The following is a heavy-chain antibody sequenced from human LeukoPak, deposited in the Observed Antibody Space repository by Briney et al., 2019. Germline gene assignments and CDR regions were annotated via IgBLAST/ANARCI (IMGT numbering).Heavy chain of an antibody. CDR3: ARHKNYRDSTGYYPLDY. Sequence: GESLKISCQASGYSFSSYWIGWVRQMPGKGLEWIGIIYPGDSDTIYGPSFRGQVTISADNSFTSANLQWNSLKASDTAMYYCARHKNYRDSTGYYPLDYWGQGTLVTVSS. V-gene: IGHV5-51*01. CDR2: IYPGDSDT. CDR1: GYSFSSYW. D-gene: IGHD3-22*01. J-gene: IGHJ4*02.